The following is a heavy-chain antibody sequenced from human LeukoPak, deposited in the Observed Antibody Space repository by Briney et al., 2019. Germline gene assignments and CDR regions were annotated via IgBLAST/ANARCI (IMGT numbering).Heavy chain of an antibody. D-gene: IGHD6-19*01. J-gene: IGHJ6*03. V-gene: IGHV3-20*04. CDR1: GFTFDDYG. CDR2: INWNGGST. CDR3: ARAGRNLLYSSGWYYQEHYYYYYYMDV. Sequence: PGGSLRLSCAASGFTFDDYGMSWVRQAPGKGLEWVSGINWNGGSTGYADSVKGRFTISRDNAKNSLYLQMNSLRAEDTAVYYCARAGRNLLYSSGWYYQEHYYYYYYMDVWGKGTTVTVSS.